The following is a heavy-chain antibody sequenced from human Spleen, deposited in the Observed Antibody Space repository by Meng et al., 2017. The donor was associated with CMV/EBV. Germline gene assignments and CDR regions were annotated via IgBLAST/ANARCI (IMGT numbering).Heavy chain of an antibody. CDR1: GFNFPDYF. CDR2: IDGGGKYV. D-gene: IGHD3-10*02. V-gene: IGHV3-11*01. Sequence: GESLKISCAGAGFNFPDYFMSWIRQAPGKGLEWVSYIDGGGKYVYFADSVRGRFSISRDNAKNSVYLQMNSLRAEDTAVYYCARWLDDYVDYYFDLWGQGTVVTVFS. J-gene: IGHJ4*02. CDR3: ARWLDDYVDYYFDL.